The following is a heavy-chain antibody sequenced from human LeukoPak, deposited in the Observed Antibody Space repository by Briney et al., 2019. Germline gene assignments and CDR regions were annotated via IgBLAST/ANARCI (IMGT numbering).Heavy chain of an antibody. V-gene: IGHV4-59*01. J-gene: IGHJ4*02. D-gene: IGHD2-15*01. CDR1: GGSISSYY. CDR3: ARALAGVVPFDY. CDR2: IYYSGST. Sequence: PSETLSLACTVSGGSISSYYWSWIRQPPGKGLEWIGYIYYSGSTNYNPSLKSRVTISVDTSKNQFSLKLSSVTAADTAVYYCARALAGVVPFDYWGQGTLVTVSS.